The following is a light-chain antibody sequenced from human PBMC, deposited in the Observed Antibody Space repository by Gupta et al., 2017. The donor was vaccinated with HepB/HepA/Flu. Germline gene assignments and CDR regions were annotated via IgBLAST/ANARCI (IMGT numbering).Light chain of an antibody. J-gene: IGLJ3*02. CDR2: EVS. CDR3: SSYTSSSTWV. CDR1: SSDVGSYNR. Sequence: QSALTHPPSVSGSPGQSVTLPCTGTSSDVGSYNRVSWYQQPPGTAPKLMIYEVSNRPSGVPDRFSGSKSGNTASLTISGLQAEDEADYYCSSYTSSSTWVFGGGTKLTVL. V-gene: IGLV2-18*02.